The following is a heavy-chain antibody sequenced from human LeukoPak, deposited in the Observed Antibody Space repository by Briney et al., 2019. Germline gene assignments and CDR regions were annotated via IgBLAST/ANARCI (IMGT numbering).Heavy chain of an antibody. V-gene: IGHV3-23*01. J-gene: IGHJ4*02. CDR3: AKSVGSWDYGYFDY. CDR1: GFTFSSYA. D-gene: IGHD4/OR15-4a*01. Sequence: SGGSLRLSCAASGFTFSSYAMSWVRQAPGKGLEWVSAISGSGGSTYYADSVKGRLTISRDNSKNTLYLQMNSLRAEDTAVYYCAKSVGSWDYGYFDYWGQGTLVIVSS. CDR2: ISGSGGST.